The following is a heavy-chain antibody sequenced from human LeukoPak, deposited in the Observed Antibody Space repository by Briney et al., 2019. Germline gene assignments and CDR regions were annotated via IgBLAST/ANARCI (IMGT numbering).Heavy chain of an antibody. J-gene: IGHJ4*02. V-gene: IGHV3-23*01. CDR3: AKDPGIAARPSNVDY. CDR2: ISGRGGST. D-gene: IGHD6-6*01. Sequence: GGSLRLSCAASGVTLSSYAMSWVRQAPGKGLEWVSAISGRGGSTYYADSVKGRFTISRDNSKNTLYLQMNSLRAEDTAVYYCAKDPGIAARPSNVDYWGQGTLVTVSS. CDR1: GVTLSSYA.